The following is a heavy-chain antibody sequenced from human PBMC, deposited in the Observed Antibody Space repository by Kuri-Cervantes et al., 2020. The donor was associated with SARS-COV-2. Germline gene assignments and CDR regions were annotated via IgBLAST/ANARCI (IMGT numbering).Heavy chain of an antibody. CDR2: ISHDGRNK. CDR3: VSDDAFLAVAGTVY. J-gene: IGHJ4*02. Sequence: GGSLRLSCTASGFTLTYYSMHWVRQAPGKGLEWVAFISHDGRNKDYADSVKGRFTISRDNAKSTLFLEMSSVRVDDTAVYYCVSDDAFLAVAGTVYWGQGTLVTVSS. D-gene: IGHD6-19*01. CDR1: GFTLTYYS. V-gene: IGHV3-30*04.